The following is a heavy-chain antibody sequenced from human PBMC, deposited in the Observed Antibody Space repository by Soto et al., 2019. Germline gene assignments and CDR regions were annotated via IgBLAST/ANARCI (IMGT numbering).Heavy chain of an antibody. J-gene: IGHJ5*02. CDR3: AREAPYYDFWSGAPFDP. CDR1: GFTFSNYA. Sequence: QVQLVESGGGVVQPGRSLRLSCADSGFTFSNYAMHWVRQAPGKGLEWVAVISYDGSDKFYADSVKGRFTISRDNSKNTLYLQMNRLRAEDTAVYYCAREAPYYDFWSGAPFDPWGQGTLVTVSS. D-gene: IGHD3-3*01. CDR2: ISYDGSDK. V-gene: IGHV3-30-3*01.